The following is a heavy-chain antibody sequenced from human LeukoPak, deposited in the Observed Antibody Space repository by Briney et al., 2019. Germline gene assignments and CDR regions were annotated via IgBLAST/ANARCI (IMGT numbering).Heavy chain of an antibody. CDR3: ARVMTTVVRFDP. CDR1: GGSISSGGYS. CDR2: IYYSGST. V-gene: IGHV4-30-4*07. Sequence: SETLSLTCAVSGGSISSGGYSWSWIRQPPGKGLEWIGYIYYSGSTSYNSSLKSRVTISVDTSKNHFSLKLRSVTAADTAMYYCARVMTTVVRFDPWGQGTLVTVSS. J-gene: IGHJ5*02. D-gene: IGHD4-23*01.